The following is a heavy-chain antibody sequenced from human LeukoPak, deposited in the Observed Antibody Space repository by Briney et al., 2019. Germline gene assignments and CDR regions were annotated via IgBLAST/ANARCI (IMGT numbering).Heavy chain of an antibody. CDR1: GGSFSGYY. Sequence: PSETLSLTCAVYGGSFSGYYWSWICQPPGKGLEWIGEIDHSGSTNYNPSLESRVTISVDTSKNQFSLKLSSVTAADTAVYYCARIGQWLVRFFDYWGQGTLVTVSS. CDR2: IDHSGST. J-gene: IGHJ4*02. V-gene: IGHV4-34*01. CDR3: ARIGQWLVRFFDY. D-gene: IGHD6-19*01.